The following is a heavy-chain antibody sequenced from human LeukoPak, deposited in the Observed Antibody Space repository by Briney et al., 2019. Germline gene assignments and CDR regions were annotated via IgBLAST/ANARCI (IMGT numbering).Heavy chain of an antibody. D-gene: IGHD6-6*01. CDR1: GGSISSYY. CDR3: ASNSSSSGAFDY. CDR2: IYYSGST. Sequence: KSSETLSLTCTASGGSISSYYWSWIRQPPGKGLEWIGYIYYSGSTNYNPSLKSRVTISVDTSKNQFSLKLSSVTAADTAVYYCASNSSSSGAFDYWGQGTLVTVSS. V-gene: IGHV4-59*08. J-gene: IGHJ4*02.